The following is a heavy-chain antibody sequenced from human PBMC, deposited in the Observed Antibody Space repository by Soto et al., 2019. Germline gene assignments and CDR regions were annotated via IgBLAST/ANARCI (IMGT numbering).Heavy chain of an antibody. Sequence: SGKVSCKASGGTFSSYAISWVRQAPGQGLEWMGGIIPIFGTANYEQKFQGRVTITADESTSTAYMELSSLRSEDTAVYYCAKHNRYCSGGSCHYYYYFSVRDVWGQGTTVTVSS. CDR3: AKHNRYCSGGSCHYYYYFSVRDV. J-gene: IGHJ6*02. CDR2: IIPIFGTA. V-gene: IGHV1-69*13. CDR1: GGTFSSYA. D-gene: IGHD2-15*01.